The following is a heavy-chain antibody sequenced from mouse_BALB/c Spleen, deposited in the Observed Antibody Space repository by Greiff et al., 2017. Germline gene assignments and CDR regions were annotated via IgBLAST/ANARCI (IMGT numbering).Heavy chain of an antibody. CDR1: GYSITSGYY. D-gene: IGHD3-3*01. V-gene: IGHV3-6*02. Sequence: VQLQQSGPGLVKPSQSLSLTCSVTGYSITSGYYWNWIRQFPGNKLEWMGYISYDGSNNYNPSLKNRISITRDTSKNQFFLKLNSVTTEDTATYYCARTGPHYYAMDYWGQGTSVTVSS. J-gene: IGHJ4*01. CDR2: ISYDGSN. CDR3: ARTGPHYYAMDY.